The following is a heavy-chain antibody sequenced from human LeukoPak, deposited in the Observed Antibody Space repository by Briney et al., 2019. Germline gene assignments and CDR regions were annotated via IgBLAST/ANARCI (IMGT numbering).Heavy chain of an antibody. CDR2: IHSDGIGT. J-gene: IGHJ4*02. Sequence: GGSLRLSWAASGFSFSTSWMHWVRQAPGKGLVWVSRIHSDGIGTTYADSVKGRFTISRDNSKSTLDLQMNNLRAEDTAVYYCARDNYYVPDYWGQGTLVTVSS. D-gene: IGHD3-10*02. CDR3: ARDNYYVPDY. V-gene: IGHV3-74*03. CDR1: GFSFSTSW.